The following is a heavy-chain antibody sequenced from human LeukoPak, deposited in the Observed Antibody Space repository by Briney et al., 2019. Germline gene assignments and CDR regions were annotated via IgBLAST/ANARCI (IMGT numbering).Heavy chain of an antibody. CDR1: GYSISSGYY. J-gene: IGHJ5*02. D-gene: IGHD3-10*01. CDR3: ARLGRVPGWFDP. CDR2: IYHSGST. V-gene: IGHV4-38-2*01. Sequence: PSETLSLXCAVSGYSISSGYYWGWIRQPPGKGLEWIGSIYHSGSTYYNPSLKSRVTISVDTSKNQFSLKLSSVTAADTAVYYCARLGRVPGWFDPWGQGTLVTVSS.